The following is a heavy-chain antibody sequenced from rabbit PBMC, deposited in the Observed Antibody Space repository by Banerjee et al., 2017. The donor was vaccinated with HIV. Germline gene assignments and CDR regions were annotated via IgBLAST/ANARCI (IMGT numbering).Heavy chain of an antibody. V-gene: IGHV1S45*01. CDR3: ARGGSGWGDRYFNL. CDR1: GFSFSSRYW. Sequence: QEQLEESGGDLVKPEGSLTLTCTASGFSFSSRYWICWVRQAPGKGLEWIGCMNAGSGGYTHYASWAKGPFTISKTSSTTVTLQMTSLTAADTATYFCARGGSGWGDRYFNLWGQGTLVTVS. J-gene: IGHJ4*01. D-gene: IGHD4-1*01. CDR2: MNAGSGGYT.